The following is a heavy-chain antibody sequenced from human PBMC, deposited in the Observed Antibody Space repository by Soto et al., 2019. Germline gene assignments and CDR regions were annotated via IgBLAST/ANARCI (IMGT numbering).Heavy chain of an antibody. D-gene: IGHD1-26*01. Sequence: SLRLSCIASGFTFSSYWMSWVRQAPGKGPEWVANIKQDGSEKNYLASVKGRFTISRDNAKNSLYLQMNSLRAEDTAVYFCARAGGWDYWSFFDPSGQGPLVTVYS. CDR2: IKQDGSEK. CDR3: ARAGGWDYWSFFDP. CDR1: GFTFSSYW. V-gene: IGHV3-7*01. J-gene: IGHJ5*02.